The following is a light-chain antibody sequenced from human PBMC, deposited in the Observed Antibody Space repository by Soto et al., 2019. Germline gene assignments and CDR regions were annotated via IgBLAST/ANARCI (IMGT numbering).Light chain of an antibody. CDR3: QQAASFPIT. CDR2: TAS. Sequence: DIQMTQSPSSVSAAVGDRVTITFRASQGIYTWLAWYQQKPGKAPNLLIYTASSLQSGVPPRFSGTGSGTEFTLTINNLQPEDFATYYCQQAASFPITFGQGTRLEIK. V-gene: IGKV1-12*01. J-gene: IGKJ5*01. CDR1: QGIYTW.